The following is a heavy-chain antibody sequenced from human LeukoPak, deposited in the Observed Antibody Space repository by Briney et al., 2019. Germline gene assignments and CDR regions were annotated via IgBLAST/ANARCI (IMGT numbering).Heavy chain of an antibody. V-gene: IGHV4-59*01. Sequence: PSETLSLTCTVSGGSISSYYWSWIRQPPGKGLEWIGYIYYSGSTNYNPSLKSRVTISVDTSKNQFSLKLSSVTAADTAVYYCARRGSGSYRHFDYWGQGTLVTVSS. CDR1: GGSISSYY. D-gene: IGHD1-26*01. J-gene: IGHJ4*02. CDR2: IYYSGST. CDR3: ARRGSGSYRHFDY.